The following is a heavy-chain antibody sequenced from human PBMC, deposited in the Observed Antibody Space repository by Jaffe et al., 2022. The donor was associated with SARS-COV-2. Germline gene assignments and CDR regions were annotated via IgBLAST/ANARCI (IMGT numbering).Heavy chain of an antibody. J-gene: IGHJ6*02. V-gene: IGHV1-2*06. D-gene: IGHD2-2*01. Sequence: QVQLVQSGAEVKKPGASVKVSCKASGYTFTGYYMHWVRQAPGQGLEWMGRINPNSGGTNYAQKFQGRVTMTRDTSISTAYMELSRLRSDDTAVYYCARTRLIWCSSTSCPPVYYGMDVWGQGTTVTVSS. CDR3: ARTRLIWCSSTSCPPVYYGMDV. CDR1: GYTFTGYY. CDR2: INPNSGGT.